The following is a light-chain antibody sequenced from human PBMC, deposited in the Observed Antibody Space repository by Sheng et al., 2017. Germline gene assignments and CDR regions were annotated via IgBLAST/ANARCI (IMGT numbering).Light chain of an antibody. Sequence: QSALTQPASVSGSPGQSITISCTGTSNDVGGFNYVSWYQQHPAKVPKLMIYDVSNRPSGVSNRFSGSKSGNTASLTISGLQAEDEADYYCSSYTSSSTLVVFGGGTKLTVL. V-gene: IGLV2-14*03. CDR2: DVS. CDR1: SNDVGGFNY. CDR3: SSYTSSSTLVV. J-gene: IGLJ2*01.